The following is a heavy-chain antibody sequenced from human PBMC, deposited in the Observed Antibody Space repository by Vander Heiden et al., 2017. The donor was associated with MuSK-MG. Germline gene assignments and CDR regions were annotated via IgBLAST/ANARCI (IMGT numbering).Heavy chain of an antibody. J-gene: IGHJ4*02. CDR1: GFTFSSYW. Sequence: EVRLVESGGGLVQPGGSLRLSCGASGFTFSSYWMSWVRQAPGKGLEWVAKIKQDGSDKYYVDSVKGRFTISRDNAKKSLFLQMNSLRAEDTAVYYCGRKAGLDYWGQGTLVTVSS. V-gene: IGHV3-7*03. CDR2: IKQDGSDK. CDR3: GRKAGLDY.